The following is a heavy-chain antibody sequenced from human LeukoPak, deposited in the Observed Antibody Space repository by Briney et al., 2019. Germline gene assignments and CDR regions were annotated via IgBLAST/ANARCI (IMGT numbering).Heavy chain of an antibody. V-gene: IGHV3-30*18. CDR3: AKDGTRGYDPNPYYYGMDV. J-gene: IGHJ6*02. D-gene: IGHD5-12*01. CDR2: ISYDGSNK. Sequence: TGGSLRLSCAASGFTFSSYGMHWARQAPGKGLEWVAVISYDGSNKYYADSVKGRFTISRDNSKNTLYLQMNSLRAEDTAVYYCAKDGTRGYDPNPYYYGMDVWGQGTTVTVSS. CDR1: GFTFSSYG.